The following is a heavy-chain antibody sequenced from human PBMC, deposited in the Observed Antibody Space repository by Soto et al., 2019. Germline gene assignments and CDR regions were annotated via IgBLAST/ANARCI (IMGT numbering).Heavy chain of an antibody. Sequence: ESVGGVVQPGRSLKISCAASGFNFSSYGMHWVRQRPGKGLEWVACFWYDGSKKYYADSVKGRFTISRDNSKNALYLQMNSLRAEDTAVYYCARERPGATWLYFFGLDVWGQGTTVIVSS. CDR2: FWYDGSKK. V-gene: IGHV3-33*01. CDR3: ARERPGATWLYFFGLDV. CDR1: GFNFSSYG. D-gene: IGHD5-12*01. J-gene: IGHJ6*02.